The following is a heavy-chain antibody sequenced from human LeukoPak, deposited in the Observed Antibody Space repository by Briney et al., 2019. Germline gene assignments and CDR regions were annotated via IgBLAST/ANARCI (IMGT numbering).Heavy chain of an antibody. V-gene: IGHV7-4-1*02. J-gene: IGHJ6*03. CDR3: AREHFDWLPRGYYYYYMDV. CDR1: GYTFTSYA. Sequence: ASVKVSCKASGYTFTSYAMNWVRQAPGQGLEWMGWINTNTGNPTYAQGFTGRFVFSLDTSVSTAYLQISSLKAEDTAVYYCAREHFDWLPRGYYYYYMDVWGKGTTVTVSS. CDR2: INTNTGNP. D-gene: IGHD3-9*01.